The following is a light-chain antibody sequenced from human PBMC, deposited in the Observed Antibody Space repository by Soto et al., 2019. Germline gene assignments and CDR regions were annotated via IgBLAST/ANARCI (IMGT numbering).Light chain of an antibody. J-gene: IGKJ3*01. CDR2: DAS. Sequence: EVVLTQSPATLSLSPGERATLSCRTSQSVSNYLAWYQQKPGQAPRLLIYDASNRATGIPVRFSGSGSGTDFTLTISSLEPEDFAVYYCQQRTNWIFTFGPGTRVDIK. CDR3: QQRTNWIFT. V-gene: IGKV3-11*01. CDR1: QSVSNY.